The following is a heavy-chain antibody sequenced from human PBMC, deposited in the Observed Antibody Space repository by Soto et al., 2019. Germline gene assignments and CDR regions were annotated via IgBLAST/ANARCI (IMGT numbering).Heavy chain of an antibody. D-gene: IGHD2-8*01. CDR1: EFTFSKHD. J-gene: IGHJ4*02. CDR2: ISYDGSNK. CDR3: AKGPPLLMVYPVLDC. V-gene: IGHV3-30*18. Sequence: GGSLRLSCAASEFTFSKHDMHWVRQAPGKGLEWVAVISYDGSNKYYRDSVKDRFTISRDNSKNTLYLHMNSLRPEDTAVYFCAKGPPLLMVYPVLDCWGQGTLVTVSS.